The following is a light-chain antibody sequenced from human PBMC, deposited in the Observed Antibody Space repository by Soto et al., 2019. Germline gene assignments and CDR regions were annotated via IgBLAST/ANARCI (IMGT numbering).Light chain of an antibody. V-gene: IGLV2-14*01. CDR3: SSYTSSSTVI. CDR1: SSDIGGYNY. J-gene: IGLJ2*01. Sequence: QSALTQPASMSGSPVQSITISCTGTSSDIGGYNYISWYQQLPGKAPKFIIYDVRNRPSGVSNRFSGSRSGNTASLTISGLQAEDEADYYCSSYTSSSTVIFGGGTKLTVL. CDR2: DVR.